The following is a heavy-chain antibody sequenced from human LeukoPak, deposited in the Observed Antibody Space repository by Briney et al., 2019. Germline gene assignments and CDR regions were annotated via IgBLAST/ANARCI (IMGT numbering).Heavy chain of an antibody. CDR2: ISGDGSST. D-gene: IGHD3-16*01. CDR3: AKDRGGFFDY. Sequence: GGSLRLSCAASGFTFADYVIHWVRHAPGKGLEWVSLISGDGSSTYFADSVKGRFTISRDNSKNSLYLQLNSLRPEDAALYYCAKDRGGFFDYWGQGTLVTVSS. V-gene: IGHV3-43*02. CDR1: GFTFADYV. J-gene: IGHJ4*02.